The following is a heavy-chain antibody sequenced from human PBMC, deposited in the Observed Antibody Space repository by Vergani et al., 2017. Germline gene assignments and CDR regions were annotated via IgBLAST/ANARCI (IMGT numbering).Heavy chain of an antibody. V-gene: IGHV1-8*01. CDR3: ARGLLAYCGGDCYSYAFDI. D-gene: IGHD2-21*02. CDR2: MNPNSGNT. CDR1: GYTFTSYD. J-gene: IGHJ3*02. Sequence: QVQLVQSGAEVKKPGASVKVSCKASGYTFTSYDINWVRQATGQGLEWMGWMNPNSGNTGYAQKFQGRVTMTRNTSISTAYMELSSLRSADTAVYYCARGLLAYCGGDCYSYAFDIWGQGTMVTVSS.